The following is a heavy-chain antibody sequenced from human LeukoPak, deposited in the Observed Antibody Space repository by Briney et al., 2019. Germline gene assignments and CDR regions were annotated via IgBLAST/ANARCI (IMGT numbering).Heavy chain of an antibody. D-gene: IGHD1-26*01. CDR2: IRYDGSNK. Sequence: GGSLRLSCAASGFTFSSYGMHWVRQAPGKGLEWVAFIRYDGSNKYYADSVKGRFTISRDNSKNTLYLQMNSLRAEDTAVYYCARGGGYSGSFNDYWGQGTLVTVSS. CDR1: GFTFSSYG. CDR3: ARGGGYSGSFNDY. J-gene: IGHJ4*02. V-gene: IGHV3-30*02.